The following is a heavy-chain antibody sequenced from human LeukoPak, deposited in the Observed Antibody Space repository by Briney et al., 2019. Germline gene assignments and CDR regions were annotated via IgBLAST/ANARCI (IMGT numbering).Heavy chain of an antibody. Sequence: ASVKVSCKASGYTFTGYYMHWVGQAPGQGLEWMGWINPNSGGTNYAQKFQGRVTMTRDTSISTAYMELSRLRSDDTAVYYCARLGIEKWDAFDIWGQGTMVTVSS. D-gene: IGHD1-26*01. CDR2: INPNSGGT. CDR1: GYTFTGYY. CDR3: ARLGIEKWDAFDI. V-gene: IGHV1-2*02. J-gene: IGHJ3*02.